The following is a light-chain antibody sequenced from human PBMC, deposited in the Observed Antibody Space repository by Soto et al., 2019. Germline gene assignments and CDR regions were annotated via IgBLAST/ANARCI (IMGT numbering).Light chain of an antibody. CDR3: QQYNSYRMYT. V-gene: IGKV1-5*03. J-gene: IGKJ2*01. CDR2: KAS. Sequence: DIQMTQSPSTLSASVGDRVTITCRASQSINSWLAWYQQKPGKAPKLLIYKASSLESGVPSRFSASGSGTEFTLHISSLQPDDFATYYCQQYNSYRMYTFGQGTKLAIK. CDR1: QSINSW.